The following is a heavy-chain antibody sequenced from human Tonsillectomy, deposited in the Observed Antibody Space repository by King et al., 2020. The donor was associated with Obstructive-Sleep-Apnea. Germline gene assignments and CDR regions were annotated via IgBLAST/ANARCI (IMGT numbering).Heavy chain of an antibody. D-gene: IGHD3-10*01. CDR2: IIPVFGTP. J-gene: IGHJ6*02. V-gene: IGHV1-69*01. CDR3: AKEGDSYGSGSQSLLVYNGMDV. CDR1: GGTFNTYT. Sequence: VQLVESGPEVKKPGSSIKVSCKASGGTFNTYTINWVRQAPGQGLEWMGGIIPVFGTPNYAQKFQGRVTITADESTSTAYMELSSLRSEDTAVYYCAKEGDSYGSGSQSLLVYNGMDVWGQGTTVTVSS.